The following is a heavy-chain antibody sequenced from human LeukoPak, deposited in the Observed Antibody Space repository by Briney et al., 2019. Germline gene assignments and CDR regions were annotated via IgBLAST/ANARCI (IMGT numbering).Heavy chain of an antibody. CDR1: GGSISSSSYY. D-gene: IGHD1-1*01. V-gene: IGHV4-39*01. CDR3: ARQGTTGHTSRAFDI. CDR2: SYYSGTT. J-gene: IGHJ3*02. Sequence: PSETLSLTCTVSGGSISSSSYYWGWIRQPPGKGLELIGSSYYSGTTYYKPSLKSGVTLSVDTSKNQFSLKRNSGTAADTAVYYCARQGTTGHTSRAFDIWGQGTMVSVS.